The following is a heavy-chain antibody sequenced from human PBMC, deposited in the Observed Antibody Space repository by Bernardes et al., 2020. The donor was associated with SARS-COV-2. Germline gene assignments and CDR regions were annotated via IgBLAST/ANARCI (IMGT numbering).Heavy chain of an antibody. D-gene: IGHD2-2*01. V-gene: IGHV3-7*01. CDR3: ARDSVVVPAAIPGGQPSYYYYGMDV. CDR2: IKQDGSEK. CDR1: GFTFSSYW. J-gene: IGHJ6*02. Sequence: GGSLRLSCAASGFTFSSYWMSWVRQAPGKGLEWVANIKQDGSEKYYVDSVKGRFTISRDNAKNSLYLQMNSLRAEDTAVYYCARDSVVVPAAIPGGQPSYYYYGMDVWGQGTTVTVSS.